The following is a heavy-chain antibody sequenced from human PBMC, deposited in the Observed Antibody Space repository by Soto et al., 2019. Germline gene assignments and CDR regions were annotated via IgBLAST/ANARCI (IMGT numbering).Heavy chain of an antibody. CDR3: ARSPEDFWSGYPYYGMDV. Sequence: VQLVQSGAEVKKPGASVKVSCKASGYTFTGYYMHWVRQAPGQGLEWMGWINPNSGGTNYAQKFQGWVTMTRDTSISTAYMELSRLRSDDTAVYYCARSPEDFWSGYPYYGMDVWGQGTTVTVSS. CDR2: INPNSGGT. J-gene: IGHJ6*02. D-gene: IGHD3-3*01. CDR1: GYTFTGYY. V-gene: IGHV1-2*04.